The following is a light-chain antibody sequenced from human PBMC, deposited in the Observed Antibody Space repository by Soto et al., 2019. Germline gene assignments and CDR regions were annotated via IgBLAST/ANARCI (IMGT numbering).Light chain of an antibody. CDR2: AAS. Sequence: DFRMTQSPSSLSASVGDRVTITCRASQAFRNYLAWYQQKPGKVPKVLIYAASTLQSGVPSRFSGSGSGTDFTLTISNLQPEDVATYYCQKYDNAEWTFGQGTRVVIK. J-gene: IGKJ1*01. V-gene: IGKV1-27*01. CDR3: QKYDNAEWT. CDR1: QAFRNY.